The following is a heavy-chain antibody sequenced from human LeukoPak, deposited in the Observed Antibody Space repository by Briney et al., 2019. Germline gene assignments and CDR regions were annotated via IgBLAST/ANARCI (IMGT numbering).Heavy chain of an antibody. CDR1: GGSFSGYY. J-gene: IGHJ5*02. V-gene: IGHV4-34*01. CDR3: ARSISWIQLWP. D-gene: IGHD5-18*01. CDR2: INHSGST. Sequence: PSETLSLTCTVYGGSFSGYYWSWIRQPPGKGLEWIWEINHSGSTNYNPSLKSRVNMSVDTSKNPFSLKLSSVTAADTAVYYCARSISWIQLWPWGQGTLVTVSS.